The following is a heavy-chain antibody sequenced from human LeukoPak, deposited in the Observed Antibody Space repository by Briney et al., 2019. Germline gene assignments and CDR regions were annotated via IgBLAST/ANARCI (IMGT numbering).Heavy chain of an antibody. J-gene: IGHJ5*02. D-gene: IGHD5-12*01. V-gene: IGHV4-39*07. CDR2: IYYSGST. Sequence: PSETLSLTCTVSGGSISSNGYYWGWIRQSPGEGLEWIGNIYYSGSTYYNPSLKSRVTISVDTSKNQFSLKLSSVTAADTAVYYCARDPGLSVATITNWFDPWGQGTLVTVSS. CDR1: GGSISSNGYY. CDR3: ARDPGLSVATITNWFDP.